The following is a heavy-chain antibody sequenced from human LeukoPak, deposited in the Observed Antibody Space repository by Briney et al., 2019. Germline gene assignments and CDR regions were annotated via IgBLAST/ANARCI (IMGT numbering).Heavy chain of an antibody. Sequence: ASVKVSCKASGYTFTAYYINWVRQATGQGLEWMGWINPNSGGTNYAQKFQGRVTMTRDTSIGTAYMELSRLRSDGTAVYYCAREGLQGATKDYWGQGTLVTVSS. CDR2: INPNSGGT. D-gene: IGHD1-26*01. V-gene: IGHV1-2*02. CDR3: AREGLQGATKDY. CDR1: GYTFTAYY. J-gene: IGHJ4*02.